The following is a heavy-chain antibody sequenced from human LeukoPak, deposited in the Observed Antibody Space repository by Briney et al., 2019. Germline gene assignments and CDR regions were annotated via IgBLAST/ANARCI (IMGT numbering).Heavy chain of an antibody. CDR1: GFTFSSYW. V-gene: IGHV3-7*01. J-gene: IGHJ2*01. Sequence: GGSLRLSCTASGFTFSSYWMSWVRQAPGKGLEWVTNIKQDGSEKYYVDSVKGRFTITRDNAKNSLYLQMNSLRAEDTAVYYCAREDICCTGTTDLWGRGTLVTVSS. CDR3: AREDICCTGTTDL. D-gene: IGHD1-7*01. CDR2: IKQDGSEK.